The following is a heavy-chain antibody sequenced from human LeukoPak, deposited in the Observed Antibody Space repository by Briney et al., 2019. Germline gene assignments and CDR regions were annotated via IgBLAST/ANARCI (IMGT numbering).Heavy chain of an antibody. Sequence: SETLSLTCGVSGYSISSGYYWGWIRQPPGKGLEFIGSIHHTGGTHHNPSLKSRVTLSMDTSRNQISLKLSFVTAADTAVYYCARYGLGFDDCWGQGTLVTVSS. CDR2: IHHTGGT. CDR3: ARYGLGFDDC. CDR1: GYSISSGYY. J-gene: IGHJ4*02. V-gene: IGHV4-38-2*01. D-gene: IGHD3-10*01.